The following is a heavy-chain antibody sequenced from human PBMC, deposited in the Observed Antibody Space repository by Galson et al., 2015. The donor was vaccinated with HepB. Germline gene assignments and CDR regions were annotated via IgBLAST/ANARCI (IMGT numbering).Heavy chain of an antibody. V-gene: IGHV3-30*18. CDR2: ISYDGSNK. D-gene: IGHD3-10*02. Sequence: SLRLSCAASGFTFSSYGMHWVRQAPGKGLEWVAVISYDGSNKYYADSVKGRFTISRDNSKNTLYLQMNSLRAEDTAVYYCAKDWGYYYVYDAFDIWGQGTMVTVSS. J-gene: IGHJ3*02. CDR1: GFTFSSYG. CDR3: AKDWGYYYVYDAFDI.